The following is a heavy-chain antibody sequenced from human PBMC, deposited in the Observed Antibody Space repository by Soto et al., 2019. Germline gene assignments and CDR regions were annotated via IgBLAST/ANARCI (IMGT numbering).Heavy chain of an antibody. J-gene: IGHJ5*02. CDR1: GFSFSSYA. CDR2: ISKDGMNK. CDR3: ARDMYSSDYFVKWFEP. D-gene: IGHD6-19*01. Sequence: QVRLVESGGGVVQPGRSLRLSCTASGFSFSSYAMYWFRQPPGKGLEWVAVISKDGMNKNYADSVKGRVTVSRDNANYSVDLQLNRLRGEDTAMYYCARDMYSSDYFVKWFEPWGQGTLVTVSS. V-gene: IGHV3-30*04.